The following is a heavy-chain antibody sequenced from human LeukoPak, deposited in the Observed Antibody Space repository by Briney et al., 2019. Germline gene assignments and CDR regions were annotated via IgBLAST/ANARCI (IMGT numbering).Heavy chain of an antibody. J-gene: IGHJ4*02. D-gene: IGHD2-8*01. V-gene: IGHV4-59*11. Sequence: WETLSLTCTVSGGSISSQYWSWIRQPPGKGLEWIGYIYDSGSSNYNPSLKSRVTISGDKSKNQLSLKLSSVTAADTAVYYCARTVYEFFDYWGQGTLVTVSS. CDR2: IYDSGSS. CDR3: ARTVYEFFDY. CDR1: GGSISSQY.